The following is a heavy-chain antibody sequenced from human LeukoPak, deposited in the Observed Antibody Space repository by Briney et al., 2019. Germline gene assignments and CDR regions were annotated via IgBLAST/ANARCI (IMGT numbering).Heavy chain of an antibody. CDR1: GGSISSYY. V-gene: IGHV4-59*08. CDR3: ARHGDSSENAFDI. D-gene: IGHD3-22*01. Sequence: SETLSLTCTVSGGSISSYYWSWIRQPPGKGLEWIGYIYYSGSTNYNPSLKSRVTISVDTSKNQFSLKLSSVTAADTAVYYCARHGDSSENAFDIWGQGTMVTVSS. CDR2: IYYSGST. J-gene: IGHJ3*02.